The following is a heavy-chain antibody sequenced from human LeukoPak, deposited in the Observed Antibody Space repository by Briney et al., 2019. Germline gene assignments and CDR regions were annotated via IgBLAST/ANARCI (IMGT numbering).Heavy chain of an antibody. CDR2: TSAYNGNT. Sequence: ASVKVSCKASGYTFTSYGISWGRQAPGQGLEWMGWTSAYNGNTNYAQKLQGRVTMTTDTSTSTAYMELRSLTSDDTAVYYCARDSSGWFSGGFQHWGQGTLVTVSS. D-gene: IGHD6-19*01. CDR1: GYTFTSYG. V-gene: IGHV1-18*04. CDR3: ARDSSGWFSGGFQH. J-gene: IGHJ1*01.